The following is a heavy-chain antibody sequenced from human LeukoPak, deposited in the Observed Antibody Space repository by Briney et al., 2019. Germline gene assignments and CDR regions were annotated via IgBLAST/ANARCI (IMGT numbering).Heavy chain of an antibody. CDR2: IIPIFGTA. D-gene: IGHD2-2*01. Sequence: SLKLSCKASGGTFSSYAISWVRQAPGQGLEWMGGIIPIFGTANYAQKFQGRVTITADESTSTVYMELRSVRSEDTAVYYCARVACSSTSCYGGSDYWGEGTLVTVSS. CDR3: ARVACSSTSCYGGSDY. J-gene: IGHJ4*02. CDR1: GGTFSSYA. V-gene: IGHV1-69*01.